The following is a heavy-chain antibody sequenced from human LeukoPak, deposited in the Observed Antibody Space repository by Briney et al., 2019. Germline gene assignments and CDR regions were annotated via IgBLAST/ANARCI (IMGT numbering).Heavy chain of an antibody. D-gene: IGHD1-26*01. J-gene: IGHJ3*02. Sequence: GGSLRLSCAASGFTFSSYGMHWVRQAPGKGLEWVAVISYDGSNKYYADSVKGRFTISRDNSKNALYLQMNSLRAEDTAVYYCARERAKWELEPTDAFDIWGQGTMVTVSS. CDR3: ARERAKWELEPTDAFDI. CDR1: GFTFSSYG. V-gene: IGHV3-30*03. CDR2: ISYDGSNK.